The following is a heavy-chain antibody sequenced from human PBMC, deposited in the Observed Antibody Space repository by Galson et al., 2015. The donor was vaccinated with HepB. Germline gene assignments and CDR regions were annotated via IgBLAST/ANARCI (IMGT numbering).Heavy chain of an antibody. V-gene: IGHV3-9*01. CDR2: ISWNSGSI. CDR3: AKDIDAGIAVAGTAAFDI. Sequence: SLRLSCAASGFTFDDYAMHWVRQAPGKGLEWVSGISWNSGSIGYADSVKGRFTISRDNAKNSLYLQMNSLRAEDTALYYCAKDIDAGIAVAGTAAFDIWGQGTMVTVSS. D-gene: IGHD6-19*01. CDR1: GFTFDDYA. J-gene: IGHJ3*02.